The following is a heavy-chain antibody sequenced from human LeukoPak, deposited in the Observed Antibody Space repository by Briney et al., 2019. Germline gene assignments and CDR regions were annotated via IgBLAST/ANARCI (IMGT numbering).Heavy chain of an antibody. CDR1: GXTFSSYW. CDR2: INSDGSSA. Sequence: PGGSLRLSCEASGXTFSSYWMHWVRQAPGKGLVWVSRINSDGSSASYADSVKGRFTISRDNAKNTVFLQMNSLRAEDTAVYYCARDMQWLALEALDYWGQGTLVTVSS. D-gene: IGHD6-19*01. V-gene: IGHV3-74*01. J-gene: IGHJ4*02. CDR3: ARDMQWLALEALDY.